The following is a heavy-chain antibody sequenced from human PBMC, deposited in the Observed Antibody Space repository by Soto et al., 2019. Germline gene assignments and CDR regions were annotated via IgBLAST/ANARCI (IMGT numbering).Heavy chain of an antibody. D-gene: IGHD2-15*01. Sequence: GASVKVSCKASGGTFSSYAIRWVRQAPGQGLAWMGGIIPIYDTANYAQKFHGRVTSTADDTTSTADMELSSLRSEDTAVYYCARGAGGSWGYYYYGMDVWGQGTTVTVSS. CDR2: IIPIYDTA. CDR1: GGTFSSYA. CDR3: ARGAGGSWGYYYYGMDV. J-gene: IGHJ6*02. V-gene: IGHV1-69*13.